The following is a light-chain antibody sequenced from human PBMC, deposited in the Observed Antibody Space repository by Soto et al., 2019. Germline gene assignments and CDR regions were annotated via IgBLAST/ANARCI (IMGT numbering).Light chain of an antibody. V-gene: IGKV3-20*01. J-gene: IGKJ2*01. CDR3: QQYGGVPSA. Sequence: EIVLPQSPGTLSLSPVQRATLSCRASESISRGYLAWYQQRLGQSPRLLIYGASSGASGIPDMFSVSGSGTDFTVSISRLETEDFAINYCQQYGGVPSAVGQGTKLDIK. CDR1: ESISRGY. CDR2: GAS.